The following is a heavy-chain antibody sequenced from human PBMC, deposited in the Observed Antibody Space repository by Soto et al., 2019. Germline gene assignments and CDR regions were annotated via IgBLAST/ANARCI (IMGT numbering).Heavy chain of an antibody. CDR1: GFTFSSYG. J-gene: IGHJ4*02. Sequence: QVQLVESGGGVVQPGRSLRLSCAASGFTFSSYGMHWVRQAPGKGLEWVAVIWYVGSNKYYADSVKGRFTISRDNSKNTMYLEMKSLRAEDTAVYYCAREKSLWAEGLAPLYYFDYWGQGTLVTVSS. CDR2: IWYVGSNK. D-gene: IGHD3-16*01. CDR3: AREKSLWAEGLAPLYYFDY. V-gene: IGHV3-33*01.